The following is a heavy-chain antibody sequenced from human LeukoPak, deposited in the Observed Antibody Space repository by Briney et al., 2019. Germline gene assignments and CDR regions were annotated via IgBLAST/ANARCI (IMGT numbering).Heavy chain of an antibody. D-gene: IGHD3-3*01. CDR3: AGTSSSIHYDFWGSVPYYYYYGMDV. J-gene: IGHJ6*02. V-gene: IGHV4-59*08. Sequence: SETLSLTCTVSGGSISSYYWSWTRQPPGKGLEWIGYIYYSGSTNYNPSLKSRVTISVDTSKNQFSLKLSSVTAADTAVYYCAGTSSSIHYDFWGSVPYYYYYGMDVWGQGTTVTVSS. CDR1: GGSISSYY. CDR2: IYYSGST.